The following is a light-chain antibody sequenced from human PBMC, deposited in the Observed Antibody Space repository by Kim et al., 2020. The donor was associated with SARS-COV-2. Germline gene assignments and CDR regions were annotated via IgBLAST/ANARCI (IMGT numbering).Light chain of an antibody. CDR2: DAS. V-gene: IGKV3-11*01. CDR1: QSVSSY. Sequence: EIVLTQSPATLSLSPGERATLSCRASQSVSSYLAWYQQKPGQAPRLLIYDASNRVTGTPARFSGSGSGTDFTLTISSLEPEDFAVYYCQQRTNWPTVTFGGGTKVDIK. CDR3: QQRTNWPTVT. J-gene: IGKJ4*01.